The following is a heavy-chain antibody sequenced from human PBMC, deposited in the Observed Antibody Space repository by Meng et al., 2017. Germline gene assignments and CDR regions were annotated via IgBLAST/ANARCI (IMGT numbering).Heavy chain of an antibody. CDR2: IYWDDDT. CDR1: GFPLSTGGVG. D-gene: IGHD7-27*01. J-gene: IGHJ4*02. Sequence: HIPLKESCPNLVNPTPTLTLTSTFYGFPLSTGGVGVGWIRQPPGKALEWLALIYWDDDTRYSPSLKSRLSITKDTSKNQVFLTMTNMDPVDTATYYCAHRSSAWAFDSWGQGTLVTVSS. CDR3: AHRSSAWAFDS. V-gene: IGHV2-5*02.